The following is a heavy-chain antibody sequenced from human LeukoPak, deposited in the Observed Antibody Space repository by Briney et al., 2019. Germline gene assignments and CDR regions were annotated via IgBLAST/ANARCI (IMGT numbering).Heavy chain of an antibody. CDR3: AKDRGLLWFGEWKF. V-gene: IGHV3-23*01. D-gene: IGHD3-10*01. CDR1: GNTFSSYA. Sequence: PGGSLRLSCAASGNTFSSYAMSWVRQAPGKGLEWVSVISGSGGSTYYADSVKGRFTISRDNSKNTLFLQMNSLRAEDTAVYYCAKDRGLLWFGEWKFWGQGTVVTVSS. J-gene: IGHJ3*01. CDR2: ISGSGGST.